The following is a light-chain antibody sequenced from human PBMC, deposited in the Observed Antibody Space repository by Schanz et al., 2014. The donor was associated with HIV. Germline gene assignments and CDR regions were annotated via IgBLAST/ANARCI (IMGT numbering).Light chain of an antibody. CDR1: YTDIGAYNY. J-gene: IGLJ3*02. CDR3: SSYTDRRTVV. V-gene: IGLV2-14*03. CDR2: GVN. Sequence: QSALTQPASVSGSPGQSVTISCTGTYTDIGAYNYVSWYQQHPGRAPRLLIYGVNGRPSGISDRFSGSKSGTPASLTISGLQPEDEADYFCSSYTDRRTVVFGGGTKVTVL.